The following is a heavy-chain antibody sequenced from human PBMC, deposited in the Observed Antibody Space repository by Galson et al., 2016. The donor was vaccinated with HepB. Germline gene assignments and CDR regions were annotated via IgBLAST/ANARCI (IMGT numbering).Heavy chain of an antibody. Sequence: PAGKGLEWIGSIYYSGSTYYNPSLGGRVTISVDTSKNQFSLKLSSVTAADTAVYYCAKTRGPGYYDSSGYYYPPAAFDIWGQGIKVTVSS. CDR3: AKTRGPGYYDSSGYYYPPAAFDI. CDR2: IYYSGST. V-gene: IGHV4-39*01. J-gene: IGHJ3*02. D-gene: IGHD3-22*01.